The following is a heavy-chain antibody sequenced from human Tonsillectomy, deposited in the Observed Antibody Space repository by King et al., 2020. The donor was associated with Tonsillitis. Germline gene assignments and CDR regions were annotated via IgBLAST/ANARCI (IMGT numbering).Heavy chain of an antibody. CDR3: AKDREIVVAFYGMDV. J-gene: IGHJ6*02. CDR2: MSWNSGSI. Sequence: QLVQSGGGLVQPGRSLRLSCAASGFTFDDYAMHWVRQAPGKGLEWVSGMSWNSGSIGYADSVKGRFTISRDNAKNSLYLQMNSLRAEDTALYYCAKDREIVVAFYGMDVWGQGTTVTVSS. CDR1: GFTFDDYA. V-gene: IGHV3-9*01. D-gene: IGHD3-22*01.